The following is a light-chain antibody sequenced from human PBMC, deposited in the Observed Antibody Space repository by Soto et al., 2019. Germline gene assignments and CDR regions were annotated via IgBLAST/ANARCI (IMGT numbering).Light chain of an antibody. CDR3: QQYNSYPWT. V-gene: IGKV3-15*01. CDR2: GAS. J-gene: IGKJ1*01. Sequence: EIVMTQSPATLSVSLGDRATLSCRASQSVGSYLAWYQQKPGQAPRLLIYGASTRATGIPARFSGSGSETDFTLTISSLQSEDFATYYCQQYNSYPWTFGQGTKVEIK. CDR1: QSVGSY.